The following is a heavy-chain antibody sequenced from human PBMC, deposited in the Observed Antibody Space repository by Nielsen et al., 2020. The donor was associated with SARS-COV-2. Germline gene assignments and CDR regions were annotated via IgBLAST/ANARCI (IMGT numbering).Heavy chain of an antibody. CDR2: IKSKTDGGTT. J-gene: IGHJ4*02. Sequence: WIRQPPGKGLEWVGRIKSKTDGGTTDYAAPVKGRFTISRDDSKNTLYLQMNSLKTEDTAVYYCTTPLYYDYVWGSYRYPVWGQGTLVTVSS. V-gene: IGHV3-15*01. D-gene: IGHD3-16*02. CDR3: TTPLYYDYVWGSYRYPV.